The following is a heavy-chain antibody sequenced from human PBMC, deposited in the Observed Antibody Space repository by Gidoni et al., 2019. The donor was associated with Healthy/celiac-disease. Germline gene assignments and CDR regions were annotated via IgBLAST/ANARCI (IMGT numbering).Heavy chain of an antibody. D-gene: IGHD3-22*01. J-gene: IGHJ6*02. CDR1: GYTLTESS. CDR2: CDPEDGET. CDR3: AIQGSGYQTYYYYGMDV. V-gene: IGHV1-24*01. Sequence: QVQLVQSGAEVKKPGASVKVSCKVSGYTLTESSMHWVRQAPGKGLEWMGGCDPEDGETIYAQKFHGRVTMTEDTSTDTAYMELSSLRSEDTAVYYCAIQGSGYQTYYYYGMDVWGQGTTVTVSS.